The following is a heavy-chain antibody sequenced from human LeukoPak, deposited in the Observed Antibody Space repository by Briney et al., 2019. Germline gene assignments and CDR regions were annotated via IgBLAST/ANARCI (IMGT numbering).Heavy chain of an antibody. CDR2: INHSGST. J-gene: IGHJ4*02. CDR3: ARHLGYGDYRGNDY. V-gene: IGHV4-4*02. D-gene: IGHD4-17*01. Sequence: SETLSLTCAVSGGSISSSNWWSWVRQPPGKGLEWIGEINHSGSTNYNPSLKSRVTISVDTSKNQFSLKLSSVTAADTAVYYCARHLGYGDYRGNDYWGQGTLVTVSS. CDR1: GGSISSSNW.